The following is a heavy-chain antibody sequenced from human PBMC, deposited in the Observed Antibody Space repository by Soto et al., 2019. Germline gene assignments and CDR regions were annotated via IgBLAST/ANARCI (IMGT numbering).Heavy chain of an antibody. CDR1: GFTFNTYS. D-gene: IGHD4-17*01. V-gene: IGHV3-33*01. J-gene: IGHJ4*02. CDR3: ARAGGTTVTGLWHFDS. Sequence: LRLSCEASGFTFNTYSMHWVRQPPAKGLEWLAAIWYDVTQKYYADSVKGRFIISRDNSKKTLYLEMNSLRAEDTAVYYCARAGGTTVTGLWHFDSWGQGTLVTVSS. CDR2: IWYDVTQK.